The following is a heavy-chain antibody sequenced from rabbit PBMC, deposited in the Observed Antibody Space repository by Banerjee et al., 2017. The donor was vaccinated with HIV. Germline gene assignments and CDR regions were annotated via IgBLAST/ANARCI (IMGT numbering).Heavy chain of an antibody. Sequence: QQQLEESEGGLVQPEGSLTLTCIVSGFTISSSYYMCWVLQAPGKGLEWVACIYGGSSGSTYYANWAKGRFTISKTSSTTLTLQMISLTAADTATYFCARGVLAADYGASGYVDGFNLWGPGTLVTVS. CDR3: ARGVLAADYGASGYVDGFNL. J-gene: IGHJ4*01. D-gene: IGHD2-1*01. CDR1: GFTISSSYY. V-gene: IGHV1S45*01. CDR2: IYGGSSGST.